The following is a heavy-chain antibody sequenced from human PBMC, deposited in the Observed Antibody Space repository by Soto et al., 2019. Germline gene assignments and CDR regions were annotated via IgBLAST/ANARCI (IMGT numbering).Heavy chain of an antibody. Sequence: SETLSLTCTVSGGSISSSSYYWGWIRQPPGKGLEWIGSIYYSGSTYYNPSLKSRVTISVDTSKNQFSLKLSSVTAADTAVYYCARQEEMATILYWGQGTLVTVS. D-gene: IGHD5-12*01. CDR2: IYYSGST. CDR3: ARQEEMATILY. V-gene: IGHV4-39*01. CDR1: GGSISSSSYY. J-gene: IGHJ4*02.